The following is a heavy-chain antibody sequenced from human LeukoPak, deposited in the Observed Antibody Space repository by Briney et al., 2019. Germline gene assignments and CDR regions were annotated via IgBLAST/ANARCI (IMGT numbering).Heavy chain of an antibody. CDR2: ITWDGGST. J-gene: IGHJ4*02. V-gene: IGHV3-43*01. Sequence: GGSLRLSCAASGFTFDDYTMHWVRQAPGKGLEWVSLITWDGGSTYYADSVKGRFTISRDNSKNSLYLQMNSLRAEDTAVYYCAKDLQLYYWGQGTLVTVSS. D-gene: IGHD5-18*01. CDR3: AKDLQLYY. CDR1: GFTFDDYT.